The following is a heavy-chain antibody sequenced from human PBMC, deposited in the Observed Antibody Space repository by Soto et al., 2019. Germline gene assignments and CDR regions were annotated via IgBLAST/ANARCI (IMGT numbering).Heavy chain of an antibody. CDR3: AAQLGGRWFDP. V-gene: IGHV4-30-4*01. CDR2: IYYSGST. CDR1: GGSISSGDYY. D-gene: IGHD1-1*01. J-gene: IGHJ5*02. Sequence: SETLSLTCTVSGGSISSGDYYWSWIRQPPGKGLEWIGYIYYSGSTYYNPSLKSRVTISVDTSKNQFSLKLSSVTAADTAVYYCAAQLGGRWFDPWGQGTLVTVSS.